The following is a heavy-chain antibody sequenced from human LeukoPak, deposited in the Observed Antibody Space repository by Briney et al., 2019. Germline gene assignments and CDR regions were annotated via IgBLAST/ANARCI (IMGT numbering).Heavy chain of an antibody. Sequence: GRSLRLSCAASGFTFSSYAMHWVRQAPGKGLVWVSRINSDGSTTNYADSVKGRFTISRDNAKNTLYLQMNSLRAEDTAVYYCAGYTTGWYFDYWGQGTLVTVS. D-gene: IGHD6-19*01. J-gene: IGHJ4*02. CDR3: AGYTTGWYFDY. CDR1: GFTFSSYA. V-gene: IGHV3-74*01. CDR2: INSDGSTT.